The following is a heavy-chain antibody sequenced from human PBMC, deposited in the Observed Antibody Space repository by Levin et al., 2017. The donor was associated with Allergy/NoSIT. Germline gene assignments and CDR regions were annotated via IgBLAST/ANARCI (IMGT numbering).Heavy chain of an antibody. J-gene: IGHJ4*02. Sequence: SLKISCAASGFTFDDYAMHWVRQAPGKGLEWVSGISWNSGSIGYADSVKGRFTISRDNAKNSLYLQMNSLRAEDTALYYCAKGPLGPPRYFDWSEFDYWGQGTLVTVSS. CDR3: AKGPLGPPRYFDWSEFDY. V-gene: IGHV3-9*01. D-gene: IGHD3-9*01. CDR1: GFTFDDYA. CDR2: ISWNSGSI.